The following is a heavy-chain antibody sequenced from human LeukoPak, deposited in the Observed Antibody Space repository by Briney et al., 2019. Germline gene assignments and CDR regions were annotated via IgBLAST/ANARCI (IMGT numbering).Heavy chain of an antibody. D-gene: IGHD5-12*01. CDR2: ISSSSSTI. CDR3: AKDLLTISGYDSLYYYYYGMDV. CDR1: GFTFSSYS. Sequence: GGSLRLSCAASGFTFSSYSMNWIRQAPGKGLEWVSYISSSSSTIYYADSVKGRFTISRDNSKNTLYPQMNSLRAEDTAVYYCAKDLLTISGYDSLYYYYYGMDVWGQGTTVTVSS. V-gene: IGHV3-48*01. J-gene: IGHJ6*02.